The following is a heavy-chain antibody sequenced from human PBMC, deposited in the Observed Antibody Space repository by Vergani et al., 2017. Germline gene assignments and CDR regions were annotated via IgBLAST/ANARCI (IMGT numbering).Heavy chain of an antibody. D-gene: IGHD6-13*01. J-gene: IGHJ5*01. CDR3: ARGRAAAGSPDWFDP. CDR2: IYYSGST. Sequence: QVQLQESGPGLVKPSETLSLTCTVSGGSISSYYWSWIRQPPGKGLEWIGYIYYSGSTNYNPSLKSRVTISVDTSKNQFSLKLGSVTAADTAVYYCARGRAAAGSPDWFDPWGQGTLVTVSS. V-gene: IGHV4-59*01. CDR1: GGSISSYY.